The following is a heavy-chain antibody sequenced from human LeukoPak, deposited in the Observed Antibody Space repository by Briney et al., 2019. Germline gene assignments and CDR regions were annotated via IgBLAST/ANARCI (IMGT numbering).Heavy chain of an antibody. D-gene: IGHD2-2*01. CDR1: GYTFTSYY. J-gene: IGHJ5*02. V-gene: IGHV1-46*01. CDR3: ARAGLIVVPAAQHDSTWYNWFDP. CDR2: INPSGGST. Sequence: GASVKVSCKASGYTFTSYYMHWVRQAPGQGLEWMGIINPSGGSTSYAQKFQGRVTMTRDTSTSTVYMELSSLRSEDTAVYYCARAGLIVVPAAQHDSTWYNWFDPWGQGTLVTVSS.